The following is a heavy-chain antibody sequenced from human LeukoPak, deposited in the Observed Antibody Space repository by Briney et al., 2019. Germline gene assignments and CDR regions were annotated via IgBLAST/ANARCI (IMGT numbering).Heavy chain of an antibody. J-gene: IGHJ4*02. Sequence: GASVKVSCKASGYTFTSYDINWVRQATGQGLEWMGWMNPNSGNTGYAQKFQGRVTMTRNTSISTAYMELSSLRSEDTAVYYCARGRRGNGQWLAPYYFDYWGQGTLVTVSS. CDR2: MNPNSGNT. CDR3: ARGRRGNGQWLAPYYFDY. V-gene: IGHV1-8*01. D-gene: IGHD6-19*01. CDR1: GYTFTSYD.